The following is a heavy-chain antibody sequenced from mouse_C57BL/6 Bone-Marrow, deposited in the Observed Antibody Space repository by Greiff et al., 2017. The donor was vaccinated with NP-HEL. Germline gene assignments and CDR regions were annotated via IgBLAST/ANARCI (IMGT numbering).Heavy chain of an antibody. CDR3: ARSYGNYHYYAMDF. D-gene: IGHD2-1*01. Sequence: DVMLVESGGGLVKPGGSLKLSCAASGFTFSDYGMHWVRQAPEKGLEWVAYISSGSSTIYYADTVKGRFTISRDNAKNTLFLQMTSLRSEDTAMYYCARSYGNYHYYAMDFWGQGTSVTVSS. CDR1: GFTFSDYG. CDR2: ISSGSSTI. J-gene: IGHJ4*01. V-gene: IGHV5-17*01.